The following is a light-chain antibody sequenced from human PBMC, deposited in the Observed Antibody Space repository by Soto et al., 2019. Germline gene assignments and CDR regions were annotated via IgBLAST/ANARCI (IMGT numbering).Light chain of an antibody. CDR1: QSVSSY. CDR3: QQRSNWPWT. V-gene: IGKV3-11*01. J-gene: IGKJ1*01. CDR2: DAS. Sequence: EIVLTQSPATLSLSPGERATLSCRASQSVSSYIAWYQQKPGQAPRLLIYDASNRTTGIPARFSGSGSGTDFTLTISSLEPEDFAVYYRQQRSNWPWTFGQGTKVEIK.